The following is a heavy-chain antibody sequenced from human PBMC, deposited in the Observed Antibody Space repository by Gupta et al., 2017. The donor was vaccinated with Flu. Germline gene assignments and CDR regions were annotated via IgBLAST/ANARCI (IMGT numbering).Heavy chain of an antibody. CDR2: IFYSGST. J-gene: IGHJ4*02. CDR1: GGSLSSTSYH. D-gene: IGHD3-9*01. Sequence: QLQLQESGPGLVKPSETLSLTCTVSGGSLSSTSYHWGWIRQPPGKGLEWIGNIFYSGSTYYNPSLRSRLTISVDTSKNQFSLKLSSVTAADTAVYYCARQSLYYDIMNDHDWGQGILVTVSS. V-gene: IGHV4-39*01. CDR3: ARQSLYYDIMNDHD.